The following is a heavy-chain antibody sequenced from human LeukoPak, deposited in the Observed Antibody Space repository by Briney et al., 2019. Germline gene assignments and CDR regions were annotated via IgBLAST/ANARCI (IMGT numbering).Heavy chain of an antibody. D-gene: IGHD6-19*01. Sequence: GGSLRLSCAASGFTFSTYAMNWVREATGKGLEWVSAISGSGDNTYYAESVKGRFTISRDNSKNALYLQMNSLRAEDTAVYYCAKRPPLSSGWPFDYWGQGTLVTVSS. CDR2: ISGSGDNT. CDR1: GFTFSTYA. J-gene: IGHJ4*02. CDR3: AKRPPLSSGWPFDY. V-gene: IGHV3-23*01.